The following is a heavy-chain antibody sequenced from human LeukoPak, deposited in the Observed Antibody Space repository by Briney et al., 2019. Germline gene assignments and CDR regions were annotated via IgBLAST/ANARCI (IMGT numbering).Heavy chain of an antibody. V-gene: IGHV3-53*01. Sequence: GGSLRLSCAASGFSVSSNYVSWVRQAPGKGLEWVSVIYSGGTTYYAESIKGRFTISRDNSKNTLYLQMNSLRAEDTAVYYCAPRVGGYDTYYYDSSGYYLYWGQGTLVTVSS. CDR1: GFSVSSNY. CDR3: APRVGGYDTYYYDSSGYYLY. CDR2: IYSGGTT. J-gene: IGHJ4*02. D-gene: IGHD3-22*01.